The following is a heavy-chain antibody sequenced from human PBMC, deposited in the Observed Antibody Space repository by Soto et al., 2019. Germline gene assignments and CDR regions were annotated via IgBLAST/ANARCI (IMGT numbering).Heavy chain of an antibody. CDR2: ISAYNGNK. Sequence: QVQLVQSGAEVKKPGASVKVSCKASGYTFTSYVISWVRQAPGQGLEWMGWISAYNGNKKYAQKVQGRVTMTTDTSSSTDYMELRSLRSDGTAVYYCAREPNYFDYWGQGTLVTVSS. CDR1: GYTFTSYV. V-gene: IGHV1-18*01. J-gene: IGHJ4*02. CDR3: AREPNYFDY.